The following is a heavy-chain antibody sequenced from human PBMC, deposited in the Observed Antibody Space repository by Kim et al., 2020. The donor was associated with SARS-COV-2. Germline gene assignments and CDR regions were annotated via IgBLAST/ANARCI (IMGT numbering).Heavy chain of an antibody. D-gene: IGHD5-18*01. CDR3: ARGQYRYGYVGFFGY. V-gene: IGHV4-61*02. CDR1: GGSVSSGLYY. J-gene: IGHJ4*02. Sequence: SETLSLTCTVSGGSVSSGLYYWTWIRQPAGKGLEWIGRIYTTGSTNYNPSVKGRITISLDASKNQFSLRLSSVTAADTAVYYCARGQYRYGYVGFFGYWGQGTLVSVSS. CDR2: IYTTGST.